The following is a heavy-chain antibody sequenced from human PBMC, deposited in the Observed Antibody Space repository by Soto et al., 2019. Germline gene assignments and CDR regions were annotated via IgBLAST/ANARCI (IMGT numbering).Heavy chain of an antibody. V-gene: IGHV3-11*01. CDR3: ASDPYYYASGF. J-gene: IGHJ4*02. CDR2: ISGDGTTI. D-gene: IGHD3-10*01. CDR1: GFRFSDHY. Sequence: KAGGSLRLSCAASGFRFSDHYMTWIRQAPGKGLEWVSKISGDGTTIYYADSVKGRFTVSRDNAKNSVYLQMNSLRAEDTAVYYCASDPYYYASGFWGQGTLVTVSS.